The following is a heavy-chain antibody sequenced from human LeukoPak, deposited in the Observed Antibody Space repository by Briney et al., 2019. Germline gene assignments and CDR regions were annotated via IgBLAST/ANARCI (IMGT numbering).Heavy chain of an antibody. CDR3: ARGGLRYFDWLRPLDY. CDR2: INHSGST. Sequence: PSETLSLTCAVYGGSFSGYYWSWIRQPPGKGLEWTGEINHSGSTNYNPSLKSRVTISVDTSKNQFSLKLSSVTAADTAVYYCARGGLRYFDWLRPLDYWGQGTLVTVSS. J-gene: IGHJ4*02. V-gene: IGHV4-34*01. CDR1: GGSFSGYY. D-gene: IGHD3-9*01.